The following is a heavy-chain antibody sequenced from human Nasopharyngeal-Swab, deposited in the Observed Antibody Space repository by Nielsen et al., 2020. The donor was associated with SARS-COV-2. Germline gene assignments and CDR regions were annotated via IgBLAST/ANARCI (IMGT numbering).Heavy chain of an antibody. CDR1: GYTFTGYY. V-gene: IGHV1-18*04. Sequence: ASVKVSCKASGYTFTGYYMHWVRQAPGQGLEWMGWISAYNGNTNYAQKLQGRVTMTTDTSTSTAYMELRSLRSDDTAVYYCARDSDDFWSVKNWGYYYYYGMDVWGQGTTVTVSS. CDR2: ISAYNGNT. CDR3: ARDSDDFWSVKNWGYYYYYGMDV. J-gene: IGHJ6*02. D-gene: IGHD3-3*01.